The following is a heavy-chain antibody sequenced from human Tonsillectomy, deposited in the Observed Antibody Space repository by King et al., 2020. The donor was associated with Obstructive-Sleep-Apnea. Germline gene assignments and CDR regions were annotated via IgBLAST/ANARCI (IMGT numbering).Heavy chain of an antibody. CDR2: IRKDGTEM. CDR1: GFSFSTYW. J-gene: IGHJ4*02. Sequence: VQLVESGGGLVRPGGSLRLSCAASGFSFSTYWMTWVRQAPGKGREWVANIRKDGTEMYYVDSVKGRFTISRDNAKNSLYLQMNSLRAEDTAVYYCARENDNDTYGYSHYFDYWGQGTLVTVSS. CDR3: ARENDNDTYGYSHYFDY. D-gene: IGHD5-18*01. V-gene: IGHV3-7*03.